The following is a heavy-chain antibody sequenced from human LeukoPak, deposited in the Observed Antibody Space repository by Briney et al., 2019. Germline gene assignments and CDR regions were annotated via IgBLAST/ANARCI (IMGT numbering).Heavy chain of an antibody. Sequence: GGSLRLSCAASGFTFSSYSMNWVRQAPGKGLEWVSSISSSSSYIYYADSVKGRFTISRDNAKNSLYLQMNSLRAEDAAVYYCTSSVISFFDYWGQGTLVAVSS. V-gene: IGHV3-21*03. D-gene: IGHD2/OR15-2a*01. J-gene: IGHJ4*02. CDR2: ISSSSSYI. CDR1: GFTFSSYS. CDR3: TSSVISFFDY.